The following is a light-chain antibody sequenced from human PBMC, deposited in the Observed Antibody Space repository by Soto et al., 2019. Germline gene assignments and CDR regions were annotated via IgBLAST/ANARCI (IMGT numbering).Light chain of an antibody. CDR2: AVS. J-gene: IGLJ1*01. Sequence: QSVLTQPASVSGSPGQSITISCTGTSSDVGGYNYVSWYQQYPGKAPKLMIYAVSSRPSGVSNRFSGSKSGNTASLTISGLQAEDEADYHCSSYTPSSTYVFGTGTKRTVL. CDR1: SSDVGGYNY. V-gene: IGLV2-14*03. CDR3: SSYTPSSTYV.